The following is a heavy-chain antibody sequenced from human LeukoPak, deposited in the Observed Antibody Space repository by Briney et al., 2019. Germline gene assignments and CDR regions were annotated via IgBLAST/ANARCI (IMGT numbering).Heavy chain of an antibody. J-gene: IGHJ4*02. Sequence: ASVKVSCKASGYTFTSYYMHWGRQAPGQGLEWMGRINPNSGGTNYAQKFQGRVTVTRDTSTSTVHMELSGLRSEDTAVYYCARDQEAFDYWGQGTLVTVSS. CDR2: INPNSGGT. CDR1: GYTFTSYY. CDR3: ARDQEAFDY. V-gene: IGHV1-2*06.